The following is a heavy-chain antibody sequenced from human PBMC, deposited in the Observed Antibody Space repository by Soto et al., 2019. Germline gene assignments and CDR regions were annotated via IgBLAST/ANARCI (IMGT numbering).Heavy chain of an antibody. D-gene: IGHD6-19*01. CDR3: AKGLREQWPHKYYYYGMDV. Sequence: QVQLVESGGGVVQPGRSLRLSCAASGFTFSSYGMHWVRQAPGKGLEWVAVISYDGSNKYYADSVKGRFTISRDNSKNTLYLQMNSLRAEDTAVYYCAKGLREQWPHKYYYYGMDVWGQGTTVTVSS. CDR1: GFTFSSYG. V-gene: IGHV3-30*18. CDR2: ISYDGSNK. J-gene: IGHJ6*02.